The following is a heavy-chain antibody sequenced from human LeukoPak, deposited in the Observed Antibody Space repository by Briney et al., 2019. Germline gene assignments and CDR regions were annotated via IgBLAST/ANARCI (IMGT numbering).Heavy chain of an antibody. CDR1: GGSFSDYY. CDR3: ARETGEYFDY. Sequence: PSETLSLTCAVYGGSFSDYYWSWIRQPPGKGLEWIGEINHSGSTNYNPSLKSRVTISVDTSKNQFSLKLSSVTAADTAVYYCARETGEYFDYWGQGTLVTVSS. CDR2: INHSGST. V-gene: IGHV4-34*01. J-gene: IGHJ4*02. D-gene: IGHD7-27*01.